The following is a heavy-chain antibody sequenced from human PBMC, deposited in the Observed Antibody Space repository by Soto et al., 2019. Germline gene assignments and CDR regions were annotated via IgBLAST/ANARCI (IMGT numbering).Heavy chain of an antibody. J-gene: IGHJ5*02. V-gene: IGHV3-33*01. CDR2: VWHDGEKR. CDR1: GFNFHSHA. Sequence: QVQLVESGGGVVQPGRSLRLSCAVSGFNFHSHAMHWVRQAPGKGLEWVAVVWHDGEKRQYADSVKGLFTIYRDNSNSSLFLQMDGLRADDTAIYYCLRDWAFYYDNGHLNWFDPWGQGTLVTVSS. D-gene: IGHD3-16*01. CDR3: LRDWAFYYDNGHLNWFDP.